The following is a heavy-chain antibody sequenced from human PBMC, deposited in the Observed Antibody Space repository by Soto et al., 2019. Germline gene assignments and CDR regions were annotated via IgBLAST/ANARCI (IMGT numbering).Heavy chain of an antibody. D-gene: IGHD3-22*01. CDR2: IYYSGSS. Sequence: QVQLQESGPGLVKPSETLSLTCTVSGGSISSHYWSWIRQPPGKGLEWIEYIYYSGSSNYNPSLKSRVTISLDSSKNQFSLNLSSVTAADTAMYYCARTISGYYFDYWGQGTLVTVSS. J-gene: IGHJ4*02. CDR3: ARTISGYYFDY. V-gene: IGHV4-59*11. CDR1: GGSISSHY.